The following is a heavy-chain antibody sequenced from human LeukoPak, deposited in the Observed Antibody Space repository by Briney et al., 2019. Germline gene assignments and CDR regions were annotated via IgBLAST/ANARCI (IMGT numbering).Heavy chain of an antibody. J-gene: IGHJ4*02. CDR1: GFTFSSYA. V-gene: IGHV3-23*01. D-gene: IGHD3-10*01. CDR3: AKEMNVLLWFGELSD. CDR2: ISCSGGST. Sequence: GGSLRLSCAASGFTFSSYAMSWVRQAPGKGLEWVSAISCSGGSTYYADSVKGRFTISRDNSKNTLYLQMNSLRAEDTAVYYCAKEMNVLLWFGELSDWGQGTLVTVSS.